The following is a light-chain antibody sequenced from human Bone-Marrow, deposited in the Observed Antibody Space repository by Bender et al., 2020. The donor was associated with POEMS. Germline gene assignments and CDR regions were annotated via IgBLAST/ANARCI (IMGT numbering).Light chain of an antibody. V-gene: IGLV1-44*01. J-gene: IGLJ3*02. CDR3: SSWDDSLNGWV. CDR1: SSNFGNNA. CDR2: SNN. Sequence: QSVLTQPPSASGTPGQSVTISCSGTSSNFGNNAANWYQHVPGTAPKLLIYSNNQRPSGVPDRFSASTSGTSASLAISGLHSDDEADYYFSSWDDSLNGWVFGGGTTLTVL.